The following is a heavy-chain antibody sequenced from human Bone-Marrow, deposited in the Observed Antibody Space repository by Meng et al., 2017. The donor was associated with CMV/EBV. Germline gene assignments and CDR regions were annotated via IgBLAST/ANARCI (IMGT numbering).Heavy chain of an antibody. Sequence: GESLKISCAASGFTFSDYYMSWIRQAPGKGLEWVSYISSSGSTIYYADSVKGRFTISRDNAKNSLYLQMNSLRAEDTAVYHCASDGSYYYFDYWGQGMLVTVSS. V-gene: IGHV3-11*04. J-gene: IGHJ4*02. CDR3: ASDGSYYYFDY. D-gene: IGHD1-26*01. CDR1: GFTFSDYY. CDR2: ISSSGSTI.